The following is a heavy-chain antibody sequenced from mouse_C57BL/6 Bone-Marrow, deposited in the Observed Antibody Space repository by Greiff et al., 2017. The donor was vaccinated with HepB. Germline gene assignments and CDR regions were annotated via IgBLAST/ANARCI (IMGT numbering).Heavy chain of an antibody. Sequence: EVKLMESGGGLVQPGGSLKLSCVASGFTFSNYWMNWVRQSPAKGLEWVAQIRLKSDNYATHYAESVKGRFTIPRDDSNSSVYLQMNNLRAEDTGIYYCTNDDYDEAYFDYWGQGTTVTVSS. CDR3: TNDDYDEAYFDY. CDR2: IRLKSDNYAT. D-gene: IGHD2-4*01. J-gene: IGHJ2*01. CDR1: GFTFSNYW. V-gene: IGHV6-3*01.